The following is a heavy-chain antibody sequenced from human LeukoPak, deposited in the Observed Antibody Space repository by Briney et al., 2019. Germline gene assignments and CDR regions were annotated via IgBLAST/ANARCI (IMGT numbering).Heavy chain of an antibody. D-gene: IGHD5-24*01. V-gene: IGHV3-48*03. CDR3: ATMASNVFEY. CDR2: ISSSGSTI. CDR1: GFTFSSYE. Sequence: GGSLRLSCAASGFTFSSYEMNWVRQAPGKGLEWVSYISSSGSTIYYADSVKGRFTISRDSAKNSFYLQMNSLRAEDTAVYYCATMASNVFEYWGQGTLVTVSS. J-gene: IGHJ4*02.